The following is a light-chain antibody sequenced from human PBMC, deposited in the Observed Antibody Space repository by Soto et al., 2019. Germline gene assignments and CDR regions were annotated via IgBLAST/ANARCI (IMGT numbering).Light chain of an antibody. Sequence: EIVMTQSPATLSVSPGERATLSCRASQSVSSNLAWYQQKPGQAPRLLIYGASTRATGIPARFGGSGSGKEYTLTISSLQSEDFAIYYCQQYNNWPFTFGQGTKLEIK. CDR2: GAS. V-gene: IGKV3-15*01. CDR3: QQYNNWPFT. CDR1: QSVSSN. J-gene: IGKJ2*01.